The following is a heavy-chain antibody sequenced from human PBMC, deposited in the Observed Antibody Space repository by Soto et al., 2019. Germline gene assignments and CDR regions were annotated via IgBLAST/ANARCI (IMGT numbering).Heavy chain of an antibody. CDR1: GGTFSSYA. Sequence: QVQLVQSGAEVKTPGSSVKVSCKASGGTFSSYAISWVRQAPGQGLEWMGGIIPIFGTANYAQKFQGRVTITADESTSTAYMELSSLRSDYKAVYYCAREAPGWLLFDYWVQGTLVTVSS. CDR3: AREAPGWLLFDY. V-gene: IGHV1-69*01. D-gene: IGHD1-26*01. J-gene: IGHJ4*02. CDR2: IIPIFGTA.